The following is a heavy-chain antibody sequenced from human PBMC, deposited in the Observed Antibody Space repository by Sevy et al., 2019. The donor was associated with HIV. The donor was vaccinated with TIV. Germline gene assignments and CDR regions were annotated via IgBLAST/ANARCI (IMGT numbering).Heavy chain of an antibody. Sequence: GGSLRLSCAASGFIFSYYGMHWVRQAPGKGLEWVSTINSGGGSTYYADSVKGRFTISRDNSQNTLDLQMNSLRAEDTAVYYCAKDVVGGYYDSSGYSDHWGQGTLVTVSS. CDR1: GFIFSYYG. J-gene: IGHJ4*02. V-gene: IGHV3-NL1*01. CDR2: INSGGGST. CDR3: AKDVVGGYYDSSGYSDH. D-gene: IGHD3-22*01.